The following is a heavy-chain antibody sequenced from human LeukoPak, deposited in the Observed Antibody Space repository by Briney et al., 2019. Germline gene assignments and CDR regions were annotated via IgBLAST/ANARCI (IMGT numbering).Heavy chain of an antibody. V-gene: IGHV4-38-2*01. CDR3: ARTRFKTGYSYDSSGYFLDY. CDR1: VYSISGGYY. D-gene: IGHD3-22*01. CDR2: IYHGGGT. Sequence: SETLSLTCAVSVYSISGGYYWGWVRQPPGKGLEWVGSIYHGGGTYYNPSLKSRVTISVDASKNQFSLSLSSVTAADTAVYYCARTRFKTGYSYDSSGYFLDYWGQGTLVTVSS. J-gene: IGHJ4*02.